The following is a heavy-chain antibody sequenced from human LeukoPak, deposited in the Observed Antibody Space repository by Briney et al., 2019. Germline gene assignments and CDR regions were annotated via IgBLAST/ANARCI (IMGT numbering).Heavy chain of an antibody. D-gene: IGHD6-19*01. J-gene: IGHJ3*02. Sequence: SQTLSLTCTVSGGSISSGGYYWGWIRQPPGKGLEWIGSIYRSGSTYYNPSLKSRVTISVDTSKNQFSLKLSSVTAADTAVYYCASPSTIGYSSAWYVLADAFDIWGQGTMVTVSS. CDR1: GGSISSGGYY. V-gene: IGHV4-39*07. CDR2: IYRSGST. CDR3: ASPSTIGYSSAWYVLADAFDI.